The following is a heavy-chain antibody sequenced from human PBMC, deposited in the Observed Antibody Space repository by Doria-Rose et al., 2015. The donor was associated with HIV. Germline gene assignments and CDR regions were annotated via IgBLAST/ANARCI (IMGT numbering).Heavy chain of an antibody. Sequence: VQLVQSGGGLVQPGRSLRLSCVGSGFSFESYAMHWVRLAPGKGLEWVAGISWDSGAKGNADSVEGRFTISRDNAKKSVYLEMRSLRPEDTAFYYCAKAPIIGPKYPCYMLVCGKGTSLTASS. V-gene: IGHV3-9*01. J-gene: IGHJ6*03. CDR3: AKAPIIGPKYPCYMLV. CDR1: GFSFESYA. CDR2: ISWDSGAK. D-gene: IGHD3-3*01.